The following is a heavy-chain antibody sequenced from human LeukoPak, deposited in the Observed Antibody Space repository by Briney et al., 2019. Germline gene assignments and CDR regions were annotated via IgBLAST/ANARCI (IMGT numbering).Heavy chain of an antibody. CDR1: GYTFTSYG. D-gene: IGHD3-22*01. V-gene: IGHV1-2*06. J-gene: IGHJ3*02. CDR3: ARAGVWDSSDTSGYHNGAFDI. Sequence: ASVKVSCKASGYTFTSYGISWVRQAPGQGLEWMGRIKPNSGGTNYGQKFQGRATMTRDTSISIAYMELSNLRSDDTAVYYCARAGVWDSSDTSGYHNGAFDIWGQGTMVTVSS. CDR2: IKPNSGGT.